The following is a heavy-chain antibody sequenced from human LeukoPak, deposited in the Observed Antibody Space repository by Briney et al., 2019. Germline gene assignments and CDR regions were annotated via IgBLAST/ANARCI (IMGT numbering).Heavy chain of an antibody. CDR3: ARRSNAGYTYGYFNFWFDP. V-gene: IGHV4-4*02. CDR2: IYHSGST. Sequence: PSETLSLTCAVSGGSISSSNWWTWVRQPPGKGLEWIGEIYHSGSTNYNPSLKSRVTMSVDKSKNQFSLNLSSVTAADTAVYYCARRSNAGYTYGYFNFWFDPWGQGTLVTVSS. J-gene: IGHJ5*02. CDR1: GGSISSSNW. D-gene: IGHD5-18*01.